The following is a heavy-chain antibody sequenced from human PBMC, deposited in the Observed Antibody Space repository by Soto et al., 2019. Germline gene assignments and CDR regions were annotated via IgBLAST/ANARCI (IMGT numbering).Heavy chain of an antibody. V-gene: IGHV1-18*01. D-gene: IGHD1-26*01. J-gene: IGHJ5*02. Sequence: ASVKVSCKASGYTFTSYGISWVRQAPGQGLEWMGRISAYNGKTNYAQKNQGRVTMTTDTSTSTAYKELRSLRTDDKAEYYCARASGSSYWFDPWGQGTLVTVSS. CDR3: ARASGSSYWFDP. CDR1: GYTFTSYG. CDR2: ISAYNGKT.